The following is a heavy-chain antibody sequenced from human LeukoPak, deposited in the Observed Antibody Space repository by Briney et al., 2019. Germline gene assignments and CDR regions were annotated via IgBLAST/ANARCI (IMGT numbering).Heavy chain of an antibody. Sequence: PGGSLRLSCEASGFTFSSYSIKWVRQAPGKGLELLSSISGGSRYIYYADSMKGRLTISRDNAKKSLYLQLDSLRVEDTAVYYCARDLRMTSHIFDYWGQGTLVTVSS. CDR3: ARDLRMTSHIFDY. CDR1: GFTFSSYS. V-gene: IGHV3-21*01. CDR2: ISGGSRYI. D-gene: IGHD4-11*01. J-gene: IGHJ4*02.